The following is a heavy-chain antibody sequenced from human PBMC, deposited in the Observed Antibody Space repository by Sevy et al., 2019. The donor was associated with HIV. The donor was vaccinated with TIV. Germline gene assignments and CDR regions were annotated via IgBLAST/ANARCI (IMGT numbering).Heavy chain of an antibody. J-gene: IGHJ6*02. CDR2: IYSGGST. CDR3: ARESGSYYYYAMDD. D-gene: IGHD1-26*01. Sequence: GGSLRLSCAASGFTVSSNYMSWVRQAPGKGLEWVSVIYSGGSTYYADPVKGRFPISSDNSKNTPYIQMNSQRGGDTAVYYCARESGSYYYYAMDDWGQGTTVTVSS. CDR1: GFTVSSNY. V-gene: IGHV3-53*01.